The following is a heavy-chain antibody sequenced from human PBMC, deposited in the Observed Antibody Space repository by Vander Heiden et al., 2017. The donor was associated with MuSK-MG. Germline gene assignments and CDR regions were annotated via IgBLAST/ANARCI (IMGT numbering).Heavy chain of an antibody. CDR1: GGSISSCY. Sequence: QVQLQESGPGLVKPSETLSLTCTVSGGSISSCYWSWIRQPPGKGLEWIGYIYYSGSTNYNPSLKSRVTISVDTSKNQFSLKLSSVTAADTAVYYCARGIGGYSYGYSRRTPGMDVWGQGTTVTVSS. J-gene: IGHJ6*02. CDR2: IYYSGST. D-gene: IGHD5-18*01. V-gene: IGHV4-59*01. CDR3: ARGIGGYSYGYSRRTPGMDV.